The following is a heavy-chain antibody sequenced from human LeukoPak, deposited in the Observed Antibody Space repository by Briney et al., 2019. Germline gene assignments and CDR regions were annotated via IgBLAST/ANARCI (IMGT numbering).Heavy chain of an antibody. CDR1: GFTFSDSA. J-gene: IGHJ6*02. Sequence: GGSLRLSCAASGFTFSDSAIHWVRQASGKGLEWVGRIRGKGFSDPPAYAASVKDRFAISRDDSESTAYLQMNSLKAEDTAVYYCARCGTPNNYYGYGVDVWGQGTTVIVSS. CDR2: IRGKGFSDPP. D-gene: IGHD1-26*01. V-gene: IGHV3-73*01. CDR3: ARCGTPNNYYGYGVDV.